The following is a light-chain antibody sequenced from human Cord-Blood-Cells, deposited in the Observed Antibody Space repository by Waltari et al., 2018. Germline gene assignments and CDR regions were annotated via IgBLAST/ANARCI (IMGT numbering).Light chain of an antibody. CDR3: QQSYSTPLT. CDR1: QSISSY. CDR2: VAS. Sequence: DIPMTQSPSSLSASVGDRVTITGRASQSISSYLNWYQQKPGQGPKLLIYVASSLQSGVPSRFSGNGSATDFTLTISRLQPEDVATYYCQQSYSTPLTVGGGTKVEIK. J-gene: IGKJ4*01. V-gene: IGKV1-39*01.